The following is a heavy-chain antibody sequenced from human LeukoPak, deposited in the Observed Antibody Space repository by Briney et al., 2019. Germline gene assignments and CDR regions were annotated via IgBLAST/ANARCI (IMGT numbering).Heavy chain of an antibody. V-gene: IGHV3-21*06. Sequence: GGSLRLSCAASGFNFRGYNMNWVRQAPGKGLEWVSSMSTSSTYIYYADSIKGRFTISRDDARSLSYLQMDSLRAEDTAVYYCVRDFAFGFCNTTTCRYPFDSWGQGTLVTVSS. CDR2: MSTSSTYI. J-gene: IGHJ4*02. CDR3: VRDFAFGFCNTTTCRYPFDS. CDR1: GFNFRGYN. D-gene: IGHD3-16*01.